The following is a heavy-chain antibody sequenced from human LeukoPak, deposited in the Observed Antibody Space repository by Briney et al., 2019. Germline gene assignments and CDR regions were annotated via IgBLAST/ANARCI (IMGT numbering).Heavy chain of an antibody. CDR3: AKDYRDLDY. CDR2: LTGDSGST. D-gene: IGHD3-16*02. J-gene: IGHJ4*02. CDR1: GFTVSSNY. Sequence: GGSLRLSCAASGFTVSSNYMSWVRQAPGKGLEFVSALTGDSGSTYYADSVKGRFTISRDNSKNTLYLQMNSLRAEDTAVYYCAKDYRDLDYWGQGTLVTVSS. V-gene: IGHV3-23*01.